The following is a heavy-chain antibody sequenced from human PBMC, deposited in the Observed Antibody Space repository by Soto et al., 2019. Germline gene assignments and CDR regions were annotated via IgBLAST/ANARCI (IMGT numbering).Heavy chain of an antibody. CDR1: GLNSSGFG. CDR2: IKHDGSDS. J-gene: IGHJ4*02. V-gene: IGHV3-7*01. D-gene: IGHD2-21*01. CDR3: ARGWGYYFDL. Sequence: GGPMRLSCRASGLNSSGFGMSRVRQAPGKGLEWVASIKHDGSDSWYVDSVEGRFIASRDNAKNSLFLQMDSLRAEDTAVYYCARGWGYYFDLRGQGTLVTVSS.